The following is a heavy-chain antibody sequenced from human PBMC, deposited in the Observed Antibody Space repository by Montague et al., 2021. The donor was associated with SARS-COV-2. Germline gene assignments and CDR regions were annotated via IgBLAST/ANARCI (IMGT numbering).Heavy chain of an antibody. Sequence: SETLSLTCTVSGGSINSYYWCWIRQPPGKGLEWIGYIYYSGSTNYNPSLKSRVTISVDTSKNQFYLKLSSVTAADTAVYYCARGAGRGSGYGKYYYYYYGMDVWGQGTTVTVSS. J-gene: IGHJ6*02. V-gene: IGHV4-59*01. CDR2: IYYSGST. CDR3: ARGAGRGSGYGKYYYYYYGMDV. D-gene: IGHD5-12*01. CDR1: GGSINSYY.